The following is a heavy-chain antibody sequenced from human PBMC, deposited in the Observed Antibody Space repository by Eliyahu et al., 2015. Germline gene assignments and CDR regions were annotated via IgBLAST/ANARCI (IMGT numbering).Heavy chain of an antibody. Sequence: QVQLVESGGGLVKPGGSLRLSCAASGFXFSDYYMSWIRQAPGKGLEWISFISSGGAYTNYADSVKGRFTISRDNAKNSLYLQMNSLRAEDTAIYYCARGGIDGSGIDPWGQGTLVTVSS. CDR3: ARGGIDGSGIDP. D-gene: IGHD3-10*01. CDR1: GFXFSDYY. CDR2: ISSGGAYT. J-gene: IGHJ5*02. V-gene: IGHV3-11*06.